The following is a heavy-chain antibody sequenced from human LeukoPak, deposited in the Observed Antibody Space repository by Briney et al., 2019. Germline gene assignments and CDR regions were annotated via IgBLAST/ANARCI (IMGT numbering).Heavy chain of an antibody. CDR1: GFIFSSYW. CDR2: IKQDGSEK. V-gene: IGHV3-7*01. CDR3: ASSYWGSYRDDAFDI. J-gene: IGHJ3*02. Sequence: PGGSRRLSCAASGFIFSSYWMSWVRQAPGKGLEWVANIKQDGSEKYYVDSVKGRFTISGDNAKNSLYLQMNSLRAEDTAVYYCASSYWGSYRDDAFDIWGQGTMVTVSS. D-gene: IGHD3-16*02.